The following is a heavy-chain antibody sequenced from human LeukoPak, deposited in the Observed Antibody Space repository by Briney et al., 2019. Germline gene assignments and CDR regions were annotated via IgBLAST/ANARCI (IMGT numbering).Heavy chain of an antibody. J-gene: IGHJ4*02. CDR3: ARDKAHSYGYYFDP. CDR2: IANGGT. CDR1: GDAISTYY. V-gene: IGHV4-4*08. D-gene: IGHD3-10*01. Sequence: SETLSLTCTVSGDAISTYYWNWLRQTPGKGLEWVGHIANGGTDYNPSLKSRAIISVDTSKNQISLRLTSVTAADTAIYYCARDKAHSYGYYFDPWGPGTQVLVSS.